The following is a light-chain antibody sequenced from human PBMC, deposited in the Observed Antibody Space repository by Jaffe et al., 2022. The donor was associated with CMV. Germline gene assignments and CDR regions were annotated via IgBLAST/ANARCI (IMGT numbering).Light chain of an antibody. CDR3: SSYTASSTFV. CDR2: GVS. J-gene: IGLJ1*01. Sequence: QSALSQPASVSGSPGQSITISCTGTSNDVGGYNFVSWYQQHPGKAPKLMIYGVSDRPSGVSNRFSGSKSGSTASLTISGLQAEDEADYHCSSYTASSTFVFGTGTKVTVL. CDR1: SNDVGGYNF. V-gene: IGLV2-14*03.